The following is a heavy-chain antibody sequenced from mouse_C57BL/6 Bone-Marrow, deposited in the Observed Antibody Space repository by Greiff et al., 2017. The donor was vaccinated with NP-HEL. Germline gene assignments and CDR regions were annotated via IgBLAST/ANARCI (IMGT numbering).Heavy chain of an antibody. J-gene: IGHJ1*03. CDR3: ARRGPYYYGTPYWYFDV. CDR1: GYTFTDYY. Sequence: VQLQQSGPELVKPGASVKISCKASGYTFTDYYMNWVKQSHGKSLEWIGDINPNNGGTSYNQKFKGKATLTVDKSSSTAYMELRSLTSEDSAVYYCARRGPYYYGTPYWYFDVWGTGTTVTVSS. V-gene: IGHV1-26*01. CDR2: INPNNGGT. D-gene: IGHD1-1*01.